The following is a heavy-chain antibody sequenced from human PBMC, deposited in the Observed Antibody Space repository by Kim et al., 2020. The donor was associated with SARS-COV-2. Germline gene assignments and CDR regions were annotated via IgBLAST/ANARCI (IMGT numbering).Heavy chain of an antibody. CDR3: ARVSSSGYASYWDFDL. V-gene: IGHV1-69*01. Sequence: KVQGRVTITADESTSTAYMELSSLRSEDTAVYYCARVSSSGYASYWDFDLWGRGTLVTVSS. D-gene: IGHD3-22*01. J-gene: IGHJ2*01.